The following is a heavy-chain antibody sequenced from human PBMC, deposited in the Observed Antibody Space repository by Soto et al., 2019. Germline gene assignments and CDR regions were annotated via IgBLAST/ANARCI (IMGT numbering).Heavy chain of an antibody. CDR3: ARLPHHMARECYFDI. V-gene: IGHV4-39*01. Sequence: SETLSLTCTVSGDSISITNYYWCWIRHPPGKGLEWIGIVHYYGSTYYNPSLKSRLTISVDTSQVSLKLTSVTAADTALYYCARLPHHMARECYFDIWGPGTLVTVSS. CDR2: VHYYGST. D-gene: IGHD3-10*01. J-gene: IGHJ4*02. CDR1: GDSISITNYY.